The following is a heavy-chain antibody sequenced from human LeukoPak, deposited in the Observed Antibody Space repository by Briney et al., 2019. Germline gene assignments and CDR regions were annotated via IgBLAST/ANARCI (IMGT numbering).Heavy chain of an antibody. Sequence: GGSLRLSCAASGFTFRDAWKTWVGQAPGKGLEWVCRIRSKTDGGTTDYAVSVQGRFTISRDDTKNTLYLQMSSLKTEDTAVYYCAKHIYGVVSIQQWGQGTLVTVSS. D-gene: IGHD3-3*01. CDR2: IRSKTDGGTT. CDR3: AKHIYGVVSIQQ. V-gene: IGHV3-15*01. J-gene: IGHJ1*01. CDR1: GFTFRDAW.